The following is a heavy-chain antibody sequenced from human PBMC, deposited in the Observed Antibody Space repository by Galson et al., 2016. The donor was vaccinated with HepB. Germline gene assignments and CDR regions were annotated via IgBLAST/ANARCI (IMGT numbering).Heavy chain of an antibody. J-gene: IGHJ4*02. CDR1: GFTFSIQA. Sequence: SLRLSCAASGFTFSIQAMSWVRQAPGKGLEWVSVIGGTSGRTYYADSVKGRFTISSDNSKNSLHPQMNSMRVEETAVYYCAKRGVWDVHYFDVWGQRTLVTVSS. V-gene: IGHV3-23*01. CDR3: AKRGVWDVHYFDV. CDR2: IGGTSGRT. D-gene: IGHD3-16*01.